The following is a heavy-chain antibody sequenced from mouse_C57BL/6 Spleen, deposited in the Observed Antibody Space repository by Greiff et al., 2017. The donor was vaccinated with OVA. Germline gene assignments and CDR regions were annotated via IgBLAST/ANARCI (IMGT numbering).Heavy chain of an antibody. CDR2: INPSSGYT. V-gene: IGHV1-7*01. CDR3: ANWDAMDD. D-gene: IGHD4-1*01. Sequence: VQLQQSGAELAKPGASVKLSCKASGYTFTSYWMHWVKQRPGQGLEWIGYINPSSGYTKYNQKFKDKATLTEDKSSSTAYMQLSSLTYEDSAVYYCANWDAMDDWGQGTSVTVSS. CDR1: GYTFTSYW. J-gene: IGHJ4*01.